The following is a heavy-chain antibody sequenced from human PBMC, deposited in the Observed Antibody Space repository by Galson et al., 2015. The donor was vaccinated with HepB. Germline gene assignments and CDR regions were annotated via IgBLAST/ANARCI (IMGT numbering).Heavy chain of an antibody. CDR2: ISGDST. CDR1: GFTFSSYA. Sequence: SLRLSCAASGFTFSSYAMSWVRQAPGKGLEWVSTISGDSTYYADSVKGRFTISRDNSKNTLYLQINSLRAEDTAVYYCAKDRHTSGWRMGDYWGQGTLITVSS. J-gene: IGHJ4*02. CDR3: AKDRHTSGWRMGDY. V-gene: IGHV3-23*01. D-gene: IGHD6-19*01.